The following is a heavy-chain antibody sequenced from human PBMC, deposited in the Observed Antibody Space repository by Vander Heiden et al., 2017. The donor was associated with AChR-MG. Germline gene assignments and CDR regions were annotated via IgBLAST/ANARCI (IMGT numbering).Heavy chain of an antibody. Sequence: QVQLQESGPGLVKPSETLSLTCPVSGGSIIGYYCTWIRQPPGQGLEWIGYIYNTGSTNDNPSLKSRITISADTSKNQFSLKLKSVTAADTAVYDGGSGRGWLSDSWGQGTQVTVSS. CDR3: GSGRGWLSDS. D-gene: IGHD6-19*01. J-gene: IGHJ4*02. CDR1: GGSIIGYY. CDR2: IYNTGST. V-gene: IGHV4-59*01.